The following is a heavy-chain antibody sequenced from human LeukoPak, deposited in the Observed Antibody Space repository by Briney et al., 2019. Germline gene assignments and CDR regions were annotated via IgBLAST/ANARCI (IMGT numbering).Heavy chain of an antibody. J-gene: IGHJ6*03. V-gene: IGHV3-74*01. Sequence: AGGSLRLSCAASGFTFSSYWMHWVRQAPGQGLVWVSRTNSDGSSTSYADSVKGRFTISRDNAKNSLYLQMNSLRAEDTAVYYCARGVGGYYYYYYMDVWGKGTTVTISS. D-gene: IGHD3-16*01. CDR1: GFTFSSYW. CDR2: TNSDGSST. CDR3: ARGVGGYYYYYYMDV.